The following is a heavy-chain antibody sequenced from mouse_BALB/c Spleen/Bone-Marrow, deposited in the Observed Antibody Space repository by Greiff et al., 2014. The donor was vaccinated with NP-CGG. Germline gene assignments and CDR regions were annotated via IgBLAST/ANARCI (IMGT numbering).Heavy chain of an antibody. CDR1: GYTFTSYT. J-gene: IGHJ2*01. V-gene: IGHV1-4*01. CDR2: INPSSGYT. CDR3: ARSVRLLLDPYFDY. D-gene: IGHD1-1*01. Sequence: QVQLQQSGAELARPGASVKMSCKASGYTFTSYTMHWVKQRPGQGLEWIGYINPSSGYTDYNQKFKDKATLTADKSSSTAYMQLIRLTSEDSAFYSCARSVRLLLDPYFDYWGQGTTLTVSS.